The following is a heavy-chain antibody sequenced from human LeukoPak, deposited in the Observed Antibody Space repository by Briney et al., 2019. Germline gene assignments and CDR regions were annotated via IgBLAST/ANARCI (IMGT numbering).Heavy chain of an antibody. CDR3: ARWRYCGGDCYPYAFDI. CDR2: IYYSGNT. D-gene: IGHD2-21*02. CDR1: GGSISSYY. V-gene: IGHV4-59*12. J-gene: IGHJ3*02. Sequence: SETLSLTCTVSGGSISSYYWSWIRQPPGKGLEWIGYIYYSGNTNYNPSLKSRVTISVDTSKNQFSLKLSSVTAADTAVYYCARWRYCGGDCYPYAFDIWGQGTMVTVSS.